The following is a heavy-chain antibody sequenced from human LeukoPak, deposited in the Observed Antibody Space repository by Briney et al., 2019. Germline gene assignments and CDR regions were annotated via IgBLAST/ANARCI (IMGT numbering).Heavy chain of an antibody. CDR3: ARSVWQWLPSALDY. V-gene: IGHV4-59*08. CDR2: IYYSGST. CDR1: GGSISSYY. J-gene: IGHJ4*02. Sequence: SETLSLTCTVSGGSISSYYWSWIRQPPGKGLEWIGYIYYSGSTNYNPSLKSRVTISVDTSKNQFSLKLSSVTAADTAVYYCARSVWQWLPSALDYWGQATLVTVSS. D-gene: IGHD6-19*01.